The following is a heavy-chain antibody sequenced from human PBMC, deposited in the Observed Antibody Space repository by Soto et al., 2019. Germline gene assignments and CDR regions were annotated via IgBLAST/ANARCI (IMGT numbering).Heavy chain of an antibody. J-gene: IGHJ3*02. V-gene: IGHV4-34*01. D-gene: IGHD4-4*01. CDR2: INHSGST. CDR3: ARRPTVRADAFDI. CDR1: GGSFSGYY. Sequence: SETLSLTCAVYGGSFSGYYWSWIRQPPGKGLEWIGEINHSGSTNYNPSLKSRVTISVDTSKNQFSLKLSSVTAADTAVYYCARRPTVRADAFDIWGQGTMVTVSS.